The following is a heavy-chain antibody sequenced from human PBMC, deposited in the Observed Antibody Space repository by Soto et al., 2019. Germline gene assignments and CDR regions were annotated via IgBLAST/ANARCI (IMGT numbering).Heavy chain of an antibody. D-gene: IGHD3-10*01. CDR3: ARPGGSGSYYRNNRFDP. V-gene: IGHV5-10-1*01. CDR2: IDPSDSYT. J-gene: IGHJ5*02. Sequence: LGESLKISCKGSGYSFTSYWISWVRQMPGKGLEWMGRIDPSDSYTNYSPSFQGHVTISADRSISTAYLQWSSLKASDTAMYYCARPGGSGSYYRNNRFDPWGQGTLVTVSS. CDR1: GYSFTSYW.